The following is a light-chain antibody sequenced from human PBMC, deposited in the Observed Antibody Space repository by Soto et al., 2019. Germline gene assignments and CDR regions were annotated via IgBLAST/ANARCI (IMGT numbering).Light chain of an antibody. V-gene: IGLV3-1*01. Sequence: SYELTQSPSVSVSPGQTASISCSGEKLGENFVCWYQQKPGQSPVVVIYHDDKRPSGIPERFSGSSSGNRATLTIAGTQAIDEADYYCQAWDNNTAVFGGGTKLTVL. CDR1: KLGENF. CDR3: QAWDNNTAV. J-gene: IGLJ2*01. CDR2: HDD.